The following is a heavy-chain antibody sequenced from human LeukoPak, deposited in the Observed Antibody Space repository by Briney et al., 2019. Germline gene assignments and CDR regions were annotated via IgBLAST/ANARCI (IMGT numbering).Heavy chain of an antibody. CDR3: AKGSSGGTRNYFDY. CDR1: GFTFSSYA. J-gene: IGHJ4*02. D-gene: IGHD2-15*01. V-gene: IGHV3-23*01. Sequence: GGSLRLSCAASGFTFSSYAMSCVRQAPGKGLEWVSAISGSGGSTYYADSVKGRFTISRDNSKNTLYLQMNSLRAEDTAVYYCAKGSSGGTRNYFDYWGQGTLVTVSS. CDR2: ISGSGGST.